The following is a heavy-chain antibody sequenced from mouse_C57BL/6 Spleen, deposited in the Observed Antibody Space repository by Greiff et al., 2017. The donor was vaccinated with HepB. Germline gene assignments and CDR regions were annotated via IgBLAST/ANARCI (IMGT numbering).Heavy chain of an antibody. CDR2: ISNLAYSI. J-gene: IGHJ4*01. CDR3: ARLVDYYGRRSMDY. D-gene: IGHD1-1*01. V-gene: IGHV5-15*01. CDR1: GFTFSDYG. Sequence: EVMLVESGGGLVQPGGSLKLSCAASGFTFSDYGMAWVRQAPRKGPEWVAFISNLAYSIYYADTVTGRFTISRENAKNTLYLEMSSLRSEDTAMYYCARLVDYYGRRSMDYWGQGTSVTVSS.